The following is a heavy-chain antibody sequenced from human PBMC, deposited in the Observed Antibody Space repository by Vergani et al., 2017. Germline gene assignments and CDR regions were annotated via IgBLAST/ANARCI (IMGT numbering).Heavy chain of an antibody. Sequence: QVQLMESGGGLVKPGGSLRLSCAASGFSFSDHYMTWIRQAPGKGLEWVSYISNSGNTIEYADSVKGRFSISRDNAKSSLFLQMDSLRAEDTAVYYCARDXRDYNNYPGTFDIWGQGSMVTVSS. CDR2: ISNSGNTI. J-gene: IGHJ3*02. D-gene: IGHD5-24*01. V-gene: IGHV3-11*01. CDR3: ARDXRDYNNYPGTFDI. CDR1: GFSFSDHY.